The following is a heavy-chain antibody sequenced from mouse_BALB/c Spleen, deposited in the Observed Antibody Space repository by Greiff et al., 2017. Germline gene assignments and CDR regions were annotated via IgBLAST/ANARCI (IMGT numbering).Heavy chain of an antibody. J-gene: IGHJ2*01. V-gene: IGHV14-3*02. CDR3: AREGYGYDYFDY. CDR1: GFNIKDTY. Sequence: EVKLVESGAELVKPGASVKLSCTASGFNIKDTYMHWVKQRPEQGLEWIGRIDPANGNTKYDPKFQGKATITADTSSNTAYLQLSSLTSEDTAVYYCAREGYGYDYFDYWGQGTTLTVSS. CDR2: IDPANGNT. D-gene: IGHD2-2*01.